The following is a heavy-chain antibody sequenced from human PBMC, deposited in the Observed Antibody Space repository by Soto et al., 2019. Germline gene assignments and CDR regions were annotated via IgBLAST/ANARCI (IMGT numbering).Heavy chain of an antibody. CDR3: ARDPLAPDEYSYGYYFDY. Sequence: ASVRVSYKASGYTFTSYYMHWVRKTPGQGLEWMGIINPSGGSTSYAQKFQGRVTMTRDTSTSTVYMELSSLRSEDTAVYYCARDPLAPDEYSYGYYFDYWGQGTLVTVSS. J-gene: IGHJ4*02. V-gene: IGHV1-46*01. CDR2: INPSGGST. D-gene: IGHD5-18*01. CDR1: GYTFTSYY.